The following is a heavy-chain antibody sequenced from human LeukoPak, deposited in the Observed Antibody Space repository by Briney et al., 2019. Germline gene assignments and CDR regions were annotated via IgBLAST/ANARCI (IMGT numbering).Heavy chain of an antibody. CDR1: GFTFSDYY. Sequence: GGSLRLSCAASGFTFSDYYMSWIRQAPGKGLEWVANIKEDGGVKNYVDSVKGRLTISRDNAKSSLFLQMNSLRVEDTAVYYCAKDRGWNTFDYWGQGTLVTVSS. CDR3: AKDRGWNTFDY. V-gene: IGHV3-7*01. D-gene: IGHD1/OR15-1a*01. CDR2: IKEDGGVK. J-gene: IGHJ4*02.